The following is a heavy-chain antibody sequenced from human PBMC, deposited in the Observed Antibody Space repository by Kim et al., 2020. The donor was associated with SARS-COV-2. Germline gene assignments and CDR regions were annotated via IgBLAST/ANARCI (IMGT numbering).Heavy chain of an antibody. CDR2: IDPSDSYT. D-gene: IGHD3-10*01. CDR1: GYSFTSYW. CDR3: ARPRSLEVRLANYYGM. Sequence: GESLKISCKGSGYSFTSYWISWVRQMPGKGLEWMGRIDPSDSYTNKSPSSQGTFTIPPEKSISIPTLKWGSLKASDTARYTVARPRSLEVRLANYYGM. V-gene: IGHV5-10-1*04. J-gene: IGHJ6*01.